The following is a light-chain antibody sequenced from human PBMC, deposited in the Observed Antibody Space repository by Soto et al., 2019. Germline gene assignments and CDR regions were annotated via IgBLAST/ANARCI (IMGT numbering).Light chain of an antibody. CDR2: WAS. J-gene: IGKJ2*01. V-gene: IGKV4-1*01. Sequence: DIVMTQSPDSLAVSLGERATINCRSSQSVLRSPNNKNSLAWYQQRPGQPPKLLIYWASTRESGVPARFSGSGSGTDFTLTISSLQAEDVAVYYCQQYFGIPYTFGQGTKLEIK. CDR3: QQYFGIPYT. CDR1: QSVLRSPNNKNS.